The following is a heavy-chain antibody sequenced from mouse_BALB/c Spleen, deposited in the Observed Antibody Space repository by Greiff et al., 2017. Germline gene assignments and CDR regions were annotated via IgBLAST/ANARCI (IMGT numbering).Heavy chain of an antibody. J-gene: IGHJ4*01. D-gene: IGHD1-1*01. CDR3: ARNYGYAMDY. CDR2: IYPGSGNT. Sequence: QVQLKESGPELVKPGASVKISCKASGYTFTDYYINWVKQKPGQGLEWIGWIYPGSGNTKYNEKFKGKATLTVDTSSSTAYMQLSSLTSEDTAVYFCARNYGYAMDYWGQGTSVTVYS. V-gene: IGHV1-84*02. CDR1: GYTFTDYY.